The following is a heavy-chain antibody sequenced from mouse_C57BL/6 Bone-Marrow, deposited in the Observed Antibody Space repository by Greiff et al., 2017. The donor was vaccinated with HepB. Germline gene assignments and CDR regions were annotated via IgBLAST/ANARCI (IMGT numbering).Heavy chain of an antibody. V-gene: IGHV1-62-2*01. J-gene: IGHJ4*01. Sequence: QVQLQQSGAELVKPGASVKLSCKASGYTFTEYTIHWVKQRSGQGLEWIGWFYPGSGSIKYNEKFKDKATLTADKSSSTVYMELSRLTSEDSAVYFCARHGGGDYGGDYYAMDYWGQGTSVTVSS. CDR3: ARHGGGDYGGDYYAMDY. D-gene: IGHD2-4*01. CDR1: GYTFTEYT. CDR2: FYPGSGSI.